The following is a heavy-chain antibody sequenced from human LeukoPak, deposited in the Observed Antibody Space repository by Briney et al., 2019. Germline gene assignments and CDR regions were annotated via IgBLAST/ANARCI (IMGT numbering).Heavy chain of an antibody. CDR3: ARVLRKGPYGDGGYFYYYMDV. Sequence: SETLSLTCTVSGDSISSTTYYWGWIRQPPGKGLEWIGSIYSSGSTYYNPSLKSRVTVSADTSNNQVSLQLNSVTPEDTAVYYCARVLRKGPYGDGGYFYYYMDVWGKGTTVTVSS. D-gene: IGHD4-17*01. J-gene: IGHJ6*03. CDR2: IYSSGST. CDR1: GDSISSTTYY. V-gene: IGHV4-39*07.